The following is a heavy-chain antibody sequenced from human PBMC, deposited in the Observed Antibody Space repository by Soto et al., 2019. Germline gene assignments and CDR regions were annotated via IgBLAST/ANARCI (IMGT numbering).Heavy chain of an antibody. CDR1: GGSFSCYY. J-gene: IGHJ6*02. D-gene: IGHD2-15*01. V-gene: IGHV4-34*01. CDR3: ARGLAVAAYYYYYGMDV. CDR2: INHSGST. Sequence: PSETLSLTCAVYGGSFSCYYWSWIRQPPGKGLEWIGEINHSGSTNYNPSLKSRVTISVDTSKNQFSLKLSSVTAADTAVYYCARGLAVAAYYYYYGMDVWGQGTTVTVSS.